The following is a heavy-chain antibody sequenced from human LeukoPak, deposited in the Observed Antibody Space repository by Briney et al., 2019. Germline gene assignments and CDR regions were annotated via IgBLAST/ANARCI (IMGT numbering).Heavy chain of an antibody. V-gene: IGHV3-23*01. Sequence: PGGSLRLSCAASGFTFSSYAMSWVRQAPGKGLEWVSAISGSGGSTYYADSVKGRFTISRDNSKNTLYLQMNSLRSEDTAVYYCARLWESSGYYTNWFDPWGQGTLVTVSS. D-gene: IGHD3-22*01. J-gene: IGHJ5*02. CDR2: ISGSGGST. CDR1: GFTFSSYA. CDR3: ARLWESSGYYTNWFDP.